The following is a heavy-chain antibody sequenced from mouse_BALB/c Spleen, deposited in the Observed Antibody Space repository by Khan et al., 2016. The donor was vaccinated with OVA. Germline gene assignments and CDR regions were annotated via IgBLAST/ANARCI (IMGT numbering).Heavy chain of an antibody. CDR2: INSNGGST. Sequence: EVELVESGGGLVQPGGSLKLSCAASGFTFSSYGMSWVRQTPDKRLELVATINSNGGSTYYPDSVKGRFTISRDNAKNTLYRQMSSLKSEDTAMYYCVRMARTINWGQGTTLTVSS. CDR1: GFTFSSYG. J-gene: IGHJ2*01. V-gene: IGHV5-6-3*01. CDR3: VRMARTIN.